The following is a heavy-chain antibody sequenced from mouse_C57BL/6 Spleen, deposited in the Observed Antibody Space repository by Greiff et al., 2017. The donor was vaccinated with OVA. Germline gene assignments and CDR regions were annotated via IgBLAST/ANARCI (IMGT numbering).Heavy chain of an antibody. V-gene: IGHV5-12*01. J-gene: IGHJ4*01. CDR3: ARHNYVENAMDY. CDR2: ISNGGGST. D-gene: IGHD2-1*01. Sequence: EVQLQESGGGLVQPGGSLKLSCAASGFTFSDYYMYWVRQTPEKRLEWVAYISNGGGSTYYPDTVKGRFTISRDNAKNTLYLQMSRLKSEDTAMYYCARHNYVENAMDYWGQGTSVTVSS. CDR1: GFTFSDYY.